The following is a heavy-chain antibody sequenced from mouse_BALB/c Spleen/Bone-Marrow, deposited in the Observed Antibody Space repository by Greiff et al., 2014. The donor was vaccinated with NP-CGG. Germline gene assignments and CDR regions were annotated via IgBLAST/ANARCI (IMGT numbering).Heavy chain of an antibody. CDR2: INPSSGGT. D-gene: IGHD3-3*01. J-gene: IGHJ3*01. V-gene: IGHV1S81*02. CDR1: GYTFTSYY. CDR3: TREGTFFAY. Sequence: QVQLQQSGAELVKPGASVKLSCKSSGYTFTSYYMYWVKQRPGQGLEWIGGINPSSGGTNFNEKFKSKATLTVDKSSSTAYMQLSSLTSEDSAVYYCTREGTFFAYWGQGTLVTVSA.